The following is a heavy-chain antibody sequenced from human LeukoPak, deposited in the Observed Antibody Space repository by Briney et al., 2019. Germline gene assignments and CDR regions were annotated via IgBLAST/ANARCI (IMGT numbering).Heavy chain of an antibody. Sequence: SETLSLTCDVSGGSITGTGYYWAWIRQPPGKGLEWIGSVYYSGSSYYSPSLKSRVTIPVDTSKNQFSLKLTSLTAADTALYYCARQDGGSFCRVDCWGQGTLVIVSS. D-gene: IGHD1-26*01. J-gene: IGHJ4*02. CDR2: VYYSGSS. V-gene: IGHV4-39*01. CDR3: ARQDGGSFCRVDC. CDR1: GGSITGTGYY.